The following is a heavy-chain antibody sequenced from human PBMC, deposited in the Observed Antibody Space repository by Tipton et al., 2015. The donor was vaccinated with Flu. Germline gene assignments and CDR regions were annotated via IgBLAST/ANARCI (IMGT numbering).Heavy chain of an antibody. CDR3: ARVGDLWSGTNYGLDV. Sequence: TLSLTCIVSGGSITSYYWSWVRQPAGKGLEWIGHIYASGSTNYNPSLRSRVTMSVDTSKNQFSLHLSSPTAADTAVYYCARVGDLWSGTNYGLDVWGQGTTVTVSS. CDR2: IYASGST. V-gene: IGHV4-4*07. D-gene: IGHD3-3*01. J-gene: IGHJ6*02. CDR1: GGSITSYY.